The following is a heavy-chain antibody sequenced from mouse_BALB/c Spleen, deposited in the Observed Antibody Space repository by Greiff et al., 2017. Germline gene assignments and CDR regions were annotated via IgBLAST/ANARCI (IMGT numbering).Heavy chain of an antibody. CDR1: GFNIKDTY. J-gene: IGHJ3*01. Sequence: EVQLQQSGAELVKPGASVKLSCTASGFNIKDTYMHWVKQRPEQGLEWIGRIDPANGNTKYDPKFQGKATITADTSSNTAYLQLSSLTSEDTAVYYCARDGYYEGAWFAYWGQGTLVTVSA. CDR2: IDPANGNT. V-gene: IGHV14-3*02. CDR3: ARDGYYEGAWFAY. D-gene: IGHD2-3*01.